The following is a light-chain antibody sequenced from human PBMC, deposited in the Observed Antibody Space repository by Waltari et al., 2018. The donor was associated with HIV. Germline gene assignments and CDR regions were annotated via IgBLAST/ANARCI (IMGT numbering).Light chain of an antibody. J-gene: IGLJ3*02. CDR2: DVN. CDR3: CSYADKYTWV. CDR1: SSDVGDYNY. Sequence: QSALTQPRSVSGSPGQSVTISCTGTSSDVGDYNYVSWYQQHPGKAPKLMIFDVNKRPPGFPDRFSGSKSGNTASLTISGLQAEDEADYYCCSYADKYTWVFGGGTKLTVL. V-gene: IGLV2-11*01.